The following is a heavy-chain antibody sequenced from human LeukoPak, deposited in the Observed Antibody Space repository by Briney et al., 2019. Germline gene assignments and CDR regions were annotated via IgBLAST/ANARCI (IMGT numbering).Heavy chain of an antibody. D-gene: IGHD7-27*01. CDR3: VRTPPNWGFDY. CDR1: GYTFTTHD. V-gene: IGHV1-8*01. Sequence: EASVKVSCKASGYTFTTHDINWGRQATGQGLEWLGWMSPNSGDTGYAQKFQGRVTMTSDSSISTAYMELSSLRSEDTAIYYCVRTPPNWGFDYWGQGTLVTVSS. J-gene: IGHJ4*02. CDR2: MSPNSGDT.